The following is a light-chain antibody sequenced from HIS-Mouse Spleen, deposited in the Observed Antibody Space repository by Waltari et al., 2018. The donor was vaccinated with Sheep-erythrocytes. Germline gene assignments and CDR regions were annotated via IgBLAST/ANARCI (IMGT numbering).Light chain of an antibody. CDR3: CSYAGSYTFVV. CDR1: SSDVCGYKY. V-gene: IGLV2-11*01. Sequence: QSALTQPRAVSVSPGQSVTLSCTCTSSDVCGYKYCSWYQQHPGQAPNLMIYDVSKRPAGVPDRCSGSKSGNTASLTISGLPAEDEADYYCCSYAGSYTFVVFGGGTKLTVL. J-gene: IGLJ2*01. CDR2: DVS.